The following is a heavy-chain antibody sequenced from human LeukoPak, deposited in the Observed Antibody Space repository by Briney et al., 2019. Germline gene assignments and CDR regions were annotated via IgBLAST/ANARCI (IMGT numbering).Heavy chain of an antibody. J-gene: IGHJ3*02. CDR1: GFTFSSYG. CDR2: ISGSSGST. Sequence: QPGGSLRLSCAASGFTFSSYGMHWVRQAPGKGLEWVSAISGSSGSTYYADSVKGRFTISRDNSKNTPYLQMNSLRAEDTAVYYCAKAGAEISRIGSSWYGDHDAFDIWGQGTMVTVSS. CDR3: AKAGAEISRIGSSWYGDHDAFDI. D-gene: IGHD6-13*01. V-gene: IGHV3-23*01.